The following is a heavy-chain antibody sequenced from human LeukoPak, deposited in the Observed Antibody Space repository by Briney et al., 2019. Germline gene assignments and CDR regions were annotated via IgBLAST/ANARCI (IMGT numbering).Heavy chain of an antibody. Sequence: GASVKVSCKASGYTFTGYYMHWVRQPPGQGLEWMGWINPNSGGTNYAQKFQGRVTMTRDTSISTAYMELRRLRSEDTAVYYCARDRDGYNDYWGQGTLVTVSS. CDR3: ARDRDGYNDY. J-gene: IGHJ4*02. D-gene: IGHD5-12*01. CDR1: GYTFTGYY. V-gene: IGHV1-2*02. CDR2: INPNSGGT.